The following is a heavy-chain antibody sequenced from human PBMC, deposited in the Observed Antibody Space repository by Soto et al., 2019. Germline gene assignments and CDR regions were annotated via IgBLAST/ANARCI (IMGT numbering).Heavy chain of an antibody. CDR3: ATAGPPDFWSGYYLDDY. CDR1: GYTLTELS. J-gene: IGHJ4*02. Sequence: ASVKVSCKVSGYTLTELSMHWVRQAPGKGLEWMGGFDPEDGETIYAQKFQGRVTMTEDTSTDTAYMELSSLRSEDTAVYYCATAGPPDFWSGYYLDDYWGQGTLVTVSS. D-gene: IGHD3-3*01. CDR2: FDPEDGET. V-gene: IGHV1-24*01.